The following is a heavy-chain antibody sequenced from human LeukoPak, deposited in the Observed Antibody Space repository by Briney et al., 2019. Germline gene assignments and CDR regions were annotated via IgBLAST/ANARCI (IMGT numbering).Heavy chain of an antibody. V-gene: IGHV1-69*05. Sequence: WASVEVSCKASGGTCSSYAISWVRQAPGQGLEWMGGSIPIFGTANYAQKFQGRVTITTDESTSTAYMELSSLRSEDTAVYYCARGGVVGAARYYFDYWGQGTLVTVSS. CDR1: GGTCSSYA. CDR3: ARGGVVGAARYYFDY. D-gene: IGHD2-15*01. J-gene: IGHJ4*02. CDR2: SIPIFGTA.